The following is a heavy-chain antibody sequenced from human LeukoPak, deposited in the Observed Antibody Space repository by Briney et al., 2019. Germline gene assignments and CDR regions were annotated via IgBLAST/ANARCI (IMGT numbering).Heavy chain of an antibody. D-gene: IGHD5-24*01. CDR2: ISAYDGNT. V-gene: IGHV1-18*04. J-gene: IGHJ6*03. Sequence: ASVKVSCKASGYTFTSYGISWVRQAPGQGLEWMGWISAYDGNTNYAQKLQGRVTMTTDTSTSTAYMELRSLRSDDTAVYYCAREVMATMTSVYYYHMDVWVKGTTVSV. CDR3: AREVMATMTSVYYYHMDV. CDR1: GYTFTSYG.